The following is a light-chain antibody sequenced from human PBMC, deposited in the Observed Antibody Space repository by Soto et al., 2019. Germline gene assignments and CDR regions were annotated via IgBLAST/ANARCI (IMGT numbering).Light chain of an antibody. CDR2: GAS. V-gene: IGKV3-15*01. J-gene: IGKJ1*01. CDR1: QSVSSN. CDR3: QQYNNWWT. Sequence: EIVLTQSPGTLSLSLGERAILSCRASQSVSSNLAWYQQKPGQAPRLLIYGASTRATGIPARFSGSGSGTEFTLTISSLQSEDFGVYYCQQYNNWWTFGQGTKVDI.